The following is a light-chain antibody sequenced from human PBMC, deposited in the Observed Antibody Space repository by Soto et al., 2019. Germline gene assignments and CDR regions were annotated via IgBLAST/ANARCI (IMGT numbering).Light chain of an antibody. Sequence: DIVMTQSPDSLAVSLGERATINCKSSQRVLYSSSNKNYLAWYQQKPGQPPKLLIYWASTRESGVPDRFSDSGSGTDFTLAICSLQAEDVAVYYCQQYCSSPWTFGQGTKVDIK. CDR2: WAS. CDR3: QQYCSSPWT. CDR1: QRVLYSSSNKNY. J-gene: IGKJ1*01. V-gene: IGKV4-1*01.